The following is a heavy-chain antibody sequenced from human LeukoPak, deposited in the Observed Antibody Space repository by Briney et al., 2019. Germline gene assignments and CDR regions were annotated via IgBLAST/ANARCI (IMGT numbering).Heavy chain of an antibody. J-gene: IGHJ4*02. CDR3: VRDRGTYRPIDY. CDR1: AFSLNTYN. CDR2: ISYTGTYI. Sequence: TGGSLRLSCVVSAFSLNTYNMNGVRQAPGKGLEWVSSISYTGTYIYYADSVKGRFTISGDNAQNSVYLQMNSLRAEDTAVYYCVRDRGTYRPIDYWGQGTLVTVSS. V-gene: IGHV3-21*04. D-gene: IGHD1-26*01.